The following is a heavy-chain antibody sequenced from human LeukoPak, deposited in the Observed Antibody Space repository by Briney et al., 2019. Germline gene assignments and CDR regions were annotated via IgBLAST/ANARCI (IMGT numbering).Heavy chain of an antibody. CDR1: GGSISSYY. D-gene: IGHD4-11*01. Sequence: SETQSLTCTVSGGSISSYYWSWIRQPPGKGLEWIGYIYTSGSTNYNPSLKSRVTISVDTSKNQFSLKLSSVTAADAAVYYCARHYSNYVGYYYYMDVWGKGTTVTVSS. CDR3: ARHYSNYVGYYYYMDV. J-gene: IGHJ6*03. V-gene: IGHV4-4*09. CDR2: IYTSGST.